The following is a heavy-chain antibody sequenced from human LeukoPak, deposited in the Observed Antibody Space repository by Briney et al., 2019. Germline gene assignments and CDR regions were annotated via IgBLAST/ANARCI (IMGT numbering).Heavy chain of an antibody. CDR2: ISSSGSTI. CDR3: ARETYYYGPQEFDP. CDR1: GFTFSDYY. Sequence: PGGSLRLSCAASGFTFSDYYMSWIRQAPGKGLEWVSYISSSGSTIYYADSVKGRFTISRDNAKNSLYLQMNSLRAEDTAVYYCARETYYYGPQEFDPWGQGTLVTVSS. J-gene: IGHJ5*02. V-gene: IGHV3-11*01. D-gene: IGHD3-10*01.